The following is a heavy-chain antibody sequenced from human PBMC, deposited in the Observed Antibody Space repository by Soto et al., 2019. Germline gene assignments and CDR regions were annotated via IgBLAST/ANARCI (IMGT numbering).Heavy chain of an antibody. J-gene: IGHJ3*02. Sequence: GGSLRLSCAASGFTFSSYAMSWVRQAPEKGLEWVSAISGSGGSTYYADSVKGRFTISRDNSKNTLYLQMNSLRAEDTAVYYCAKVRGSGSYQLDAFDIWGQGTMVTVSS. V-gene: IGHV3-23*01. CDR3: AKVRGSGSYQLDAFDI. CDR1: GFTFSSYA. D-gene: IGHD3-10*01. CDR2: ISGSGGST.